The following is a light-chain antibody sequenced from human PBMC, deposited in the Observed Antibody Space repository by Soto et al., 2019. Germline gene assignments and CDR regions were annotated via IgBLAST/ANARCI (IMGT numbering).Light chain of an antibody. CDR2: DVT. Sequence: QSALTQPRSVSGSPGQSVTISCTGTNSDVGAYNYVSWYQQHPGKAPKLMIYDVTKRPSGVPDRFSGSKSGNTASLTISGLQAEDEGDYYCSSYAGSNNFVFGTGTKLTVL. V-gene: IGLV2-11*01. CDR1: NSDVGAYNY. J-gene: IGLJ1*01. CDR3: SSYAGSNNFV.